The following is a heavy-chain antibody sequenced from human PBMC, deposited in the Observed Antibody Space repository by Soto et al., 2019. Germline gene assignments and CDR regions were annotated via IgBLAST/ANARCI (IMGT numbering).Heavy chain of an antibody. Sequence: ASVKVSCKASGGTFSSYAISWVRQAPGQGLEWMGGIIPIFGTANYAQKFQGRVTITADKSTSTAYMELSSLRSEDTAVYYCARERQLVRRAAVDGFDHWGQGTLVTVSS. CDR1: GGTFSSYA. D-gene: IGHD6-6*01. V-gene: IGHV1-69*06. J-gene: IGHJ5*02. CDR3: ARERQLVRRAAVDGFDH. CDR2: IIPIFGTA.